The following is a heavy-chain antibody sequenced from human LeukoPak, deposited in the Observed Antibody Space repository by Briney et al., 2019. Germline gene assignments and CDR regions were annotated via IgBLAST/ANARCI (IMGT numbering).Heavy chain of an antibody. CDR3: AREQSSSWLDNWFDP. V-gene: IGHV1-2*02. Sequence: GASVKVSCKASGYTFTGYYMHWVRQAPGQGLEWMGWINPNSGGTNYAQKFQGRVTMTRDTSISTAYMELSRLRSDDTAVYYCAREQSSSWLDNWFDPWGQGTLVTVSS. CDR1: GYTFTGYY. CDR2: INPNSGGT. J-gene: IGHJ5*02. D-gene: IGHD6-13*01.